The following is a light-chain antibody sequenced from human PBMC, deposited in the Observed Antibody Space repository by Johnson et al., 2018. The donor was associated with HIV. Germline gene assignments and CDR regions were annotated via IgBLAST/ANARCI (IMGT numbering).Light chain of an antibody. CDR2: ENN. J-gene: IGLJ1*01. Sequence: QLVLTQPPSVSAAPGQKVTFSCSGSSSDIGENFVSWYQHLPGTAPKLLIYENNKRPSGIPDRFSGSKSGTSATLGITGLQTGDEADYYCGTWDSSLSAGVFGTGTKVTVL. CDR1: SSDIGENF. V-gene: IGLV1-51*02. CDR3: GTWDSSLSAGV.